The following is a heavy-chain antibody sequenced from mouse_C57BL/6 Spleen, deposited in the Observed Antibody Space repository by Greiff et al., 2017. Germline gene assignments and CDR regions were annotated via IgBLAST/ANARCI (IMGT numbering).Heavy chain of an antibody. CDR1: GYAFSSSW. J-gene: IGHJ2*01. CDR3: EKDYGSSAYFGY. Sequence: QVQLQQSGPELVKPGASVKISCKASGYAFSSSWMNWVKQRSGKGLEWIGRFYPGDGDTNYNGKFKGKATLTADKSSSTAYMQLSSLTSEDSAVYFCEKDYGSSAYFGYWGQSPTLTVSS. D-gene: IGHD1-1*01. V-gene: IGHV1-82*01. CDR2: FYPGDGDT.